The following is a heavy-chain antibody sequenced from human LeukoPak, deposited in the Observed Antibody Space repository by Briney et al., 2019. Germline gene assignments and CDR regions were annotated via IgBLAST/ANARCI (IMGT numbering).Heavy chain of an antibody. D-gene: IGHD3-22*01. Sequence: SETLSLTCAVYGGSFSGYYWSWIRQPPGKGLEWIGEINHRGSTNYNPSLKSRVTISVGTSKNQFSLKLSSVTAADTAVYYCALFHYYDSSGYSVWGQGTTVTVSS. CDR2: INHRGST. CDR1: GGSFSGYY. CDR3: ALFHYYDSSGYSV. J-gene: IGHJ6*02. V-gene: IGHV4-34*01.